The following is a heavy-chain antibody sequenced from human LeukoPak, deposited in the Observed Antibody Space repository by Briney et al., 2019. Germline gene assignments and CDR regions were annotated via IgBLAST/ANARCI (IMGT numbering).Heavy chain of an antibody. CDR3: AKLIRPYCSGGSCYSGTGDY. CDR2: ISGSGGRT. D-gene: IGHD2-15*01. V-gene: IGHV3-23*01. Sequence: PGGSLRLSCAASGFTFSSYAMSWVRQAPGKGLEWVSAISGSGGRTYYADSVKGRFTISRDNSKNTLYLQMNSLRAEDTAVYYCAKLIRPYCSGGSCYSGTGDYWGQGTLVTVSS. J-gene: IGHJ4*02. CDR1: GFTFSSYA.